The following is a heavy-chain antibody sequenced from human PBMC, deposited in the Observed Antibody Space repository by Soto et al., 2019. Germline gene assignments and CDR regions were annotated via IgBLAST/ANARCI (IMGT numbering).Heavy chain of an antibody. CDR3: ARVLADSITMVRGVIITWFDP. CDR2: IYPGDSDT. D-gene: IGHD3-10*01. CDR1: GYSFTSYW. J-gene: IGHJ5*02. V-gene: IGHV5-51*01. Sequence: GESLKISCKGSGYSFTSYWIGWVRQMPGKGLEWMGIIYPGDSDTRYSPSFQGQVTISADKSISTAYLQWSSLKASDTAMYYCARVLADSITMVRGVIITWFDPWGQGTLVTVSS.